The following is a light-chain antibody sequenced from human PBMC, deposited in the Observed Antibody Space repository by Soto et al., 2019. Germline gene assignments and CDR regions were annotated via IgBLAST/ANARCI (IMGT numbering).Light chain of an antibody. CDR2: DAS. Sequence: DIQLPKAPSSLSASVREIVTITCQASQDISNYLNWYQQKPGKAPKLLIYDASNLETGVPSRFSGSGSGTEFTLTISSLQPDDFATYYCQQYNSYSWTFGQGPKVDI. CDR1: QDISNY. J-gene: IGKJ1*01. V-gene: IGKV1-33*01. CDR3: QQYNSYSWT.